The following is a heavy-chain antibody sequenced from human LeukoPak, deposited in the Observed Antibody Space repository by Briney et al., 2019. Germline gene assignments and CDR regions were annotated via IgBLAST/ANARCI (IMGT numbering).Heavy chain of an antibody. CDR2: ISTSGGST. CDR1: GFTFSNYG. Sequence: PGGSLRLSCAASGFTFSNYGMTWVRQAPGKGLEWVSTISTSGGSTYYADSVKGRFTLSRDNSKKTLYLHMNSLRAEDTAVYYCAKDSGKRTIPREIFDYWGERTLVTVSS. V-gene: IGHV3-23*01. J-gene: IGHJ4*02. CDR3: AKDSGKRTIPREIFDY. D-gene: IGHD3-3*01.